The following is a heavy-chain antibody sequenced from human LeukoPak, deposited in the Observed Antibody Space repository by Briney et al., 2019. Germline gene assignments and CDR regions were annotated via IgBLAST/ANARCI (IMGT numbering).Heavy chain of an antibody. J-gene: IGHJ4*02. CDR3: ATKQWLAPPPDS. V-gene: IGHV3-74*01. Sequence: PGGSLRLSCAASGFTFSKYWMLWVRQAPGEGLESVSRINTDGTVTTYADSVEGRFTVSRDNADNTMFLQMNSVRDEDTAVYYCATKQWLAPPPDSWGQGTPVTVSS. CDR2: INTDGTVT. D-gene: IGHD6-19*01. CDR1: GFTFSKYW.